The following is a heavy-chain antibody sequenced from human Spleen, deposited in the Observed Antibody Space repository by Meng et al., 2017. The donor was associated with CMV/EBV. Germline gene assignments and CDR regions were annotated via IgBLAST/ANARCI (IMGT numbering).Heavy chain of an antibody. CDR2: IKQDGSEK. Sequence: GGSLRLSCATTGFTFNNYWMTWVRQAPGKGLEWVANIKQDGSEKYYMDSVKGRFTISRDNAKNSLNLQMNSLRAEDTAVYYCVRDRGWFDPWGQGTLVPSPQ. J-gene: IGHJ5*02. CDR3: VRDRGWFDP. CDR1: GFTFNNYW. D-gene: IGHD3-16*01. V-gene: IGHV3-7*01.